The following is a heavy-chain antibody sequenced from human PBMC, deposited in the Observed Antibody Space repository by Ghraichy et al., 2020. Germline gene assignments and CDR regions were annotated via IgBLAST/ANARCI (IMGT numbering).Heavy chain of an antibody. V-gene: IGHV3-15*07. CDR2: IKSKTDGGTT. CDR1: GFTFSNAW. J-gene: IGHJ4*02. D-gene: IGHD3-16*02. Sequence: GGSLRLSCAASGFTFSNAWMNWVRQAPGKGLEWVGRIKSKTDGGTTDYAAPVKGRFTISRDDSKNTLYLQMNSLKTEDTAVYYCTTGVPRYYDYVWGSYRLFDYWGQGTLVTVSS. CDR3: TTGVPRYYDYVWGSYRLFDY.